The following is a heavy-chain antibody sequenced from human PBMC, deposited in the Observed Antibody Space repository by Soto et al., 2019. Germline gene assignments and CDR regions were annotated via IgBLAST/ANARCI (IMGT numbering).Heavy chain of an antibody. CDR1: GFTFSGSA. CDR3: AREGIGIAAHY. Sequence: EVQLVESGGGLVQPGGSLKLSCAASGFTFSGSAMHWVRQASGKGLEWVGRIRSKANSYATAYAASVKGRFTISRDDSKNTAYLQMNSLKTEDTAVYYCAREGIGIAAHYWGQGTLVTVSS. V-gene: IGHV3-73*02. D-gene: IGHD6-6*01. J-gene: IGHJ4*02. CDR2: IRSKANSYAT.